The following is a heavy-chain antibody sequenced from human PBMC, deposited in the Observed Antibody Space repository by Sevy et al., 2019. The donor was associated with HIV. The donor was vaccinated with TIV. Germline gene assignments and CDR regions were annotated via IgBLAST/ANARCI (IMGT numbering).Heavy chain of an antibody. J-gene: IGHJ1*01. CDR2: IFDSGSS. CDR1: GGSISSYY. Sequence: SDTLSLTCTVSGGSISSYYWSWIRQPPGKGLEWIGYIFDSGSSNYNPSLRSRVSISVDTSKNQFSVKLSSVTAADTAVYYCARDGITAGGIADYFQHWGQGTLVTVSS. V-gene: IGHV4-59*13. CDR3: ARDGITAGGIADYFQH. D-gene: IGHD6-13*01.